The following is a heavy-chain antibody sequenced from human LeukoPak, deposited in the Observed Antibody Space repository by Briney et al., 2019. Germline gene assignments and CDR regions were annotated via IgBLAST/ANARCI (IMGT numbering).Heavy chain of an antibody. CDR3: ATSPRHSSGFNPLEDAFDI. J-gene: IGHJ3*02. Sequence: PSETLSLTCTVSGGSISSSSYYWGWIRQPPGKGLEWIGSIYYSGSTYYNPSLKSRVTISVDTSKNQFSLKLSSVTAADTAVYYCATSPRHSSGFNPLEDAFDICGQGTMVTVSS. V-gene: IGHV4-39*01. CDR2: IYYSGST. D-gene: IGHD3-22*01. CDR1: GGSISSSSYY.